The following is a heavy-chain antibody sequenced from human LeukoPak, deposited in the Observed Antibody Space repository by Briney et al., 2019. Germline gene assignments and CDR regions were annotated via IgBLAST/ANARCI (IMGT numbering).Heavy chain of an antibody. CDR2: INHSGST. CDR1: DGSFSGYY. D-gene: IGHD3-10*01. CDR3: ARKVRGVITGILDY. V-gene: IGHV4-34*01. J-gene: IGHJ4*02. Sequence: KPSETLSLTCAVYDGSFSGYYWSWIRQPPGKGLEWIGEINHSGSTNYNPSLKSRVTISVDTSKNQFSLKLSSVTAADTAVYYCARKVRGVITGILDYWGQGTLVTVSS.